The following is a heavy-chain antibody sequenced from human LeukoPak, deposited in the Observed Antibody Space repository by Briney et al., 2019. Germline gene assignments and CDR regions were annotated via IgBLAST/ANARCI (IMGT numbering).Heavy chain of an antibody. Sequence: SETLSLTCAVSGGSICSGGYSWSWIRQPPGKGLEWIGYIYHSGSTYYNPSLKSRVTISVDRSKNQFSLKLSSVTAADTAVYYCARDMNGVVDYWGQGTLVTVSS. CDR3: ARDMNGVVDY. D-gene: IGHD4-17*01. CDR2: IYHSGST. CDR1: GGSICSGGYS. J-gene: IGHJ4*02. V-gene: IGHV4-30-2*01.